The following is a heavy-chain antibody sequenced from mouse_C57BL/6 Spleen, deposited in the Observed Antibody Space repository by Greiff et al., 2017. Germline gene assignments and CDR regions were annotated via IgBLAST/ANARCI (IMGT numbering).Heavy chain of an antibody. J-gene: IGHJ1*03. D-gene: IGHD1-1*01. CDR1: GYTFTSYW. CDR3: ARLTTVGSGWYFDV. CDR2: IHPNSGST. Sequence: QVQLQQPGAELVKPGASVKLSCKASGYTFTSYWMHWVKQRPGQGLEWIGMIHPNSGSTNYNEKFKSKATLTVDKSSSTAYMQLSSLTSEDSAVYYCARLTTVGSGWYFDVWGTGTTVTVSS. V-gene: IGHV1-64*01.